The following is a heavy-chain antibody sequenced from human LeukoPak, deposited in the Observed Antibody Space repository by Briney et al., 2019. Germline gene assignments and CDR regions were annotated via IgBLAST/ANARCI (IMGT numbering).Heavy chain of an antibody. J-gene: IGHJ6*03. V-gene: IGHV3-23*01. Sequence: GGSLRLSCAASGFTFSSYAMSWVRQAPGKGLEWVSAISGSGGSTYYADSVKGRFTISRDNSKNTLYLQMNSLRAEDTAVYYCARGRMARGYYYMDVWGKGTTVTVSS. CDR1: GFTFSSYA. CDR3: ARGRMARGYYYMDV. D-gene: IGHD3-10*01. CDR2: ISGSGGST.